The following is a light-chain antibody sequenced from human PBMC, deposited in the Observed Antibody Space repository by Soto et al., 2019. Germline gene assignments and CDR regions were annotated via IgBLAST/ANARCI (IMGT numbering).Light chain of an antibody. CDR3: QHYNSWPRT. V-gene: IGKV1-5*01. J-gene: IGKJ1*01. Sequence: DIKMTQSPSTLPASVGDRVTITCRASQSISSWLAWYQQKPGPAPKLLIYRASTWASGIPSRFSGSGSGTEFTLTISSPQSEDFGVYYCQHYNSWPRTFGQGTKVDIK. CDR1: QSISSW. CDR2: RAS.